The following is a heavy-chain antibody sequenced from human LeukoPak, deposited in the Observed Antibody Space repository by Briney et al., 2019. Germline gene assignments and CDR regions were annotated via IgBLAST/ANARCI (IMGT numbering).Heavy chain of an antibody. V-gene: IGHV3-9*01. Sequence: GRSLSLSCVASGFTFNDYAMHWVRQAPGKGLEWASSISWNSGTIAYADSVKGRFTISRDNAKKSLYLQMNSLRAEDTALYHCAKDGYYGSGAYIDIWGQGTMVTVSS. J-gene: IGHJ3*02. CDR1: GFTFNDYA. CDR2: ISWNSGTI. D-gene: IGHD3-10*01. CDR3: AKDGYYGSGAYIDI.